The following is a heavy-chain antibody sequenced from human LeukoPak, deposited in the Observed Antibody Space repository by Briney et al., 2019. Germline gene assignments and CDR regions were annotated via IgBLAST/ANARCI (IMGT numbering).Heavy chain of an antibody. CDR1: GGSISSYY. CDR3: ARDGTDSSGPIFDY. D-gene: IGHD6-19*01. CDR2: IYTSGST. V-gene: IGHV4-4*07. J-gene: IGHJ4*02. Sequence: SETLSLTCTVSGGSISSYYWSWIRQPAGKGLEWIGRIYTSGSTNYNPSLKSRVTMSGDTSKNQFSLKLSSVTAADTAVYYCARDGTDSSGPIFDYWGQGTLVTVSS.